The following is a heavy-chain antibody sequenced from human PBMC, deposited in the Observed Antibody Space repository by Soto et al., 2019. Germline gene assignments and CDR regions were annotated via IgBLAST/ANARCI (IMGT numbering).Heavy chain of an antibody. CDR3: ARDLYKLRYFDWLPWWEYYYGMDV. Sequence: SETLSLTCFVSGGSISSYYWSWIRQPPGKGLEWIGYIYYSGSTNYNPSLKSRVTISVDTSKNQFSLKLSSVTAADTAVYYCARDLYKLRYFDWLPWWEYYYGMDVWGKGTTVTVSS. J-gene: IGHJ6*04. V-gene: IGHV4-59*01. D-gene: IGHD3-9*01. CDR1: GGSISSYY. CDR2: IYYSGST.